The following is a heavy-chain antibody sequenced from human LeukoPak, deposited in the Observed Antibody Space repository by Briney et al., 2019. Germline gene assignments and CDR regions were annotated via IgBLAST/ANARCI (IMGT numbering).Heavy chain of an antibody. J-gene: IGHJ4*02. V-gene: IGHV1-46*02. CDR2: INPSAGST. D-gene: IGHD1-26*01. CDR1: GYTFNNYY. Sequence: ASVKVSCKASGYTFNNYYMRWVRQAPGQGLEWMGIINPSAGSTSYAQKFQGRVTMTRDMSTSTVYMELSSLRSEDTAVYYCAGRSGSSQLPDYWGQGTLVIVSS. CDR3: AGRSGSSQLPDY.